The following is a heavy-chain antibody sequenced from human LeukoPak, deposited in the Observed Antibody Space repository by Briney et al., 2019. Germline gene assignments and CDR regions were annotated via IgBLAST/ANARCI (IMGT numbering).Heavy chain of an antibody. D-gene: IGHD6-19*01. J-gene: IGHJ5*02. Sequence: SQTLSLTCAISGDSVSSNSAAWNWIRQSPSRGLEWLGRTYYRSKLYNDYAISVKSRITINPDTSKNQFSLQLNSVTPEDTAVYYCVISSGYYENWFDPWGQGTLVTVSS. CDR3: VISSGYYENWFDP. CDR2: TYYRSKLYN. V-gene: IGHV6-1*01. CDR1: GDSVSSNSAA.